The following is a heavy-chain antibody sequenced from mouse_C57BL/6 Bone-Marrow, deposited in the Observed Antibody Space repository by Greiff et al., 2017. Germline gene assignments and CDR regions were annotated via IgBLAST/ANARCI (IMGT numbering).Heavy chain of an antibody. D-gene: IGHD2-4*01. V-gene: IGHV5-16*01. Sequence: EVKLVESEGGLVQPGSSMKLSCTASGFTFSDYYMAWVRQVPEKGLEWVANINYDGSSTYYLDSLKSRFIISRDNAKNILYLQMSSLKSEDTATYYCARERLYYDYSYWYFDVWGTGTTVTVSS. J-gene: IGHJ1*03. CDR1: GFTFSDYY. CDR2: INYDGSST. CDR3: ARERLYYDYSYWYFDV.